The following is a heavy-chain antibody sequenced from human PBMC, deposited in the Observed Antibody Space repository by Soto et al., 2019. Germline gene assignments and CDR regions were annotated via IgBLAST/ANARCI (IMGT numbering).Heavy chain of an antibody. CDR2: INHVGGT. J-gene: IGHJ5*02. Sequence: PETLSLTCAVYGGFLSESYWSWIRQPPGKGLEWIGEINHVGGTNYNPSLKSRVTMSVDTSQNQFSLRLISVTAADTAMYFCVRIRYQLPSSVLWLDPWGQGTPVTVSS. CDR1: GGFLSESY. CDR3: VRIRYQLPSSVLWLDP. V-gene: IGHV4-34*01. D-gene: IGHD3-16*01.